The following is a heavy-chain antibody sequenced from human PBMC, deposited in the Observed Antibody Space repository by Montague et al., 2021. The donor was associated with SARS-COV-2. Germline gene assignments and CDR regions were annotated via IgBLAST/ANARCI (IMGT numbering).Heavy chain of an antibody. Sequence: SETLYLTCAVSGGSIKTYIWWSWVRQAPGKGLEWLGEILHSGTANYNPSLKSRVTISVDKSRNEFSLKLSSLTAADTAVYFCAKDVSLSVAALDSWGQGTLVTVSS. CDR2: ILHSGTA. CDR1: GGSIKTYIW. J-gene: IGHJ4*02. D-gene: IGHD6-19*01. V-gene: IGHV4-4*02. CDR3: AKDVSLSVAALDS.